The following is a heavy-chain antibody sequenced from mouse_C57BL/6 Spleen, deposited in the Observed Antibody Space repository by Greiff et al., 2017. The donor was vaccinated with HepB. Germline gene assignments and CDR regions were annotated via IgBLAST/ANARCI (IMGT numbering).Heavy chain of an antibody. Sequence: QVHVKQPGTELVKPGASVKLSCKASGYTFTSYWMHWVKQRPGQGLEWIGNINPSNGGTNYNEKFKSKATLTVDKSSSTAYMQLSSLTSEDSAVYYCARGNYPAWFAYWGQGTLVTVSA. J-gene: IGHJ3*01. CDR3: ARGNYPAWFAY. CDR1: GYTFTSYW. CDR2: INPSNGGT. V-gene: IGHV1-53*01. D-gene: IGHD2-1*01.